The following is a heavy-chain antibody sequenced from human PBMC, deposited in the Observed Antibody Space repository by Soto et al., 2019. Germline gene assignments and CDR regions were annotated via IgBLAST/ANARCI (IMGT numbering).Heavy chain of an antibody. D-gene: IGHD5-18*01. CDR1: GGSISSYY. J-gene: IGHJ6*02. V-gene: IGHV4-59*01. CDR3: ARARQRDTGRGMDV. CDR2: IYYSGTT. Sequence: SETLSLTCSVSGGSISSYYWIWIRQPPGKGLEWIGYIYYSGTTSYNPSLKSRVTMSVDTSKNQFSLNLSTVTAADTAVYYCARARQRDTGRGMDVWGQGTTVTVSS.